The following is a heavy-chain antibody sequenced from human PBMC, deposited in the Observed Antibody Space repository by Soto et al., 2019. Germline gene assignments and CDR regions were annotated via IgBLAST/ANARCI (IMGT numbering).Heavy chain of an antibody. V-gene: IGHV3-7*01. Sequence: GGSLRLSCAASGFTFSSYWMSWVRQAPGKGLEWVANIKQDGSEKYYVDSVKGRFTISRDNAKNSLYLQMNSLRAEDTAVYYCARVYNWNYSPFDYWGQGTLVTVSS. J-gene: IGHJ4*02. CDR3: ARVYNWNYSPFDY. CDR1: GFTFSSYW. D-gene: IGHD1-7*01. CDR2: IKQDGSEK.